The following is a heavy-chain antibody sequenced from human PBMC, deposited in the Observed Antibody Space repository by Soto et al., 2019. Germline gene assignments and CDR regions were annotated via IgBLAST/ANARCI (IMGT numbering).Heavy chain of an antibody. CDR3: AKDRSGYDFWSGYYRGGSDWFDP. D-gene: IGHD3-3*01. CDR1: GFTFSSYA. CDR2: ISGSGGST. J-gene: IGHJ5*02. V-gene: IGHV3-23*01. Sequence: PGGSLRLSCAASGFTFSSYAMSWVRQAPGKGLEWVSAISGSGGSTYYADSVKGRFTISRDNSKNTLYLQMNSLRAEDTAVYYCAKDRSGYDFWSGYYRGGSDWFDPWGQGTLVTVSS.